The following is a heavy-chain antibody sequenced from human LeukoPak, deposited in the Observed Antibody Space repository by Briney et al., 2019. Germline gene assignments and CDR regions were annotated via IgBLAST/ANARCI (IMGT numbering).Heavy chain of an antibody. V-gene: IGHV4-30-4*01. CDR2: IHSSGST. CDR1: GGSISSWDYY. Sequence: PSETLSLTCTVSGGSISSWDYYWSWIRQPPGKGLEWIGYIHSSGSTYYNPSHKSRVTISVDTSKNQFSLRLSSVTAADTAVYYCATKPNGDYYFDYWGQGTLVTVSS. D-gene: IGHD4-17*01. CDR3: ATKPNGDYYFDY. J-gene: IGHJ4*02.